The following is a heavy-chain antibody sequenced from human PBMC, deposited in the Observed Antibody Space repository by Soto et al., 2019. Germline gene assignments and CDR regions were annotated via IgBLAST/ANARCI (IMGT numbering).Heavy chain of an antibody. CDR3: ARGSWGGDGIDV. Sequence: LRLSCAASGFIFSTYTINWVRQAPGKGLEWVASISSSSRDIFYADSVKARFTISRDNANSSVDLQVNSLGVGDTAIYYCARGSWGGDGIDVWGQGTTVTVSS. V-gene: IGHV3-21*01. CDR1: GFIFSTYT. J-gene: IGHJ6*02. CDR2: ISSSSRDI. D-gene: IGHD3-16*01.